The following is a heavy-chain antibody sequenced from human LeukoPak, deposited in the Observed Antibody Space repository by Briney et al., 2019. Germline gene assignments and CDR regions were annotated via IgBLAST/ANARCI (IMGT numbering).Heavy chain of an antibody. J-gene: IGHJ3*02. CDR3: AKGRTGYCSSTSCYTDAFDI. Sequence: PGGSLRLSCAASGFTFSTYGMHWVRQAPGKGLEWVAFIRYDGSNKYYADSVKGRFTISRDNSKNTLYLQMNSLRAEDTAVYYCAKGRTGYCSSTSCYTDAFDIWGQGTMVTVSS. V-gene: IGHV3-30*02. CDR1: GFTFSTYG. CDR2: IRYDGSNK. D-gene: IGHD2-2*02.